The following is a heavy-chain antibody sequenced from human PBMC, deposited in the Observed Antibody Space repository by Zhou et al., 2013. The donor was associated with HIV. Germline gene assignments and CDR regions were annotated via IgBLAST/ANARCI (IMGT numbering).Heavy chain of an antibody. CDR1: GYTLTELS. J-gene: IGHJ4*02. V-gene: IGHV1-24*01. Sequence: QVQLVQSGAEVKKPGASVKVSCKVSGYTLTELSMHWVRQAPGKGLEWMGGFDPEDGETIYAQKFQGRVTMTEDTSTDTAYMELSSLRSEDTAVYYCATVGYRWEPAEELEPYYFDYWGQGTLVTVSS. CDR3: ATVGYRWEPAEELEPYYFDY. D-gene: IGHD1-26*01. CDR2: FDPEDGET.